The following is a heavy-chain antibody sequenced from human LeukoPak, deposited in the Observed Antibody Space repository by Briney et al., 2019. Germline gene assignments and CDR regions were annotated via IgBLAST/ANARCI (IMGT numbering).Heavy chain of an antibody. CDR1: GFTFSSYA. D-gene: IGHD5-24*01. CDR3: ARAFVEYGYNYYYYYGMDV. V-gene: IGHV3-23*01. J-gene: IGHJ6*02. CDR2: ISGSGGST. Sequence: PGGSLRLSCAASGFTFSSYAMSWFRQAPGKGLEWVSAISGSGGSTYYADSVKGRFTISRDNSKNTLYLQMNSLRAEDTAVYYCARAFVEYGYNYYYYYGMDVWGQGTTVTVSS.